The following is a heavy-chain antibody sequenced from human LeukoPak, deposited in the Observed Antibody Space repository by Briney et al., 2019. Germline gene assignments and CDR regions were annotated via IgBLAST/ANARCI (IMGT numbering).Heavy chain of an antibody. CDR1: GFTLSSNY. CDR3: ARDGYSYAQFGH. CDR2: IYDGGST. Sequence: GGSLRLSCAASGFTLSSNYMSWVRQAQGKGLEWDSLIYDGGSTDYADSVKGGFTISRDNSKNTVYLQMNSLRAEDTAVYYCARDGYSYAQFGHWGQGTLVTVS. D-gene: IGHD5-18*01. J-gene: IGHJ4*02. V-gene: IGHV3-53*01.